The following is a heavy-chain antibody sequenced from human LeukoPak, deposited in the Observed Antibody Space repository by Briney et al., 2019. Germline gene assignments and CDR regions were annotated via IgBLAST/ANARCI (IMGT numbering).Heavy chain of an antibody. CDR3: AKSLQGGARAFGS. D-gene: IGHD1-26*01. J-gene: IGHJ4*02. Sequence: GGSLRLSCAASGFTFSSYAMFWVRQAPGKGLGWVSAIGGGGTTTYYADSVRGRFTISRDNSKNTLYVQMSSLRAEDTAVYYCAKSLQGGARAFGSWGQGTLVTVSS. CDR2: IGGGGTTT. V-gene: IGHV3-23*01. CDR1: GFTFSSYA.